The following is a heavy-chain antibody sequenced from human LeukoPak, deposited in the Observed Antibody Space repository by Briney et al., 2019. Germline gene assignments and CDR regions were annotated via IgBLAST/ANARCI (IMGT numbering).Heavy chain of an antibody. Sequence: GGSLRLSCAASGFTFSNAWMSWVRQAPGKGLEWVANINQDGGEKYYVDSVKGRFTISRDNAKNSLYLQMNSLRAEDTAVYFCARERSYYYYYMDVWGKGTTVTVSS. CDR3: ARERSYYYYYMDV. V-gene: IGHV3-7*03. CDR1: GFTFSNAW. D-gene: IGHD3-10*01. J-gene: IGHJ6*03. CDR2: INQDGGEK.